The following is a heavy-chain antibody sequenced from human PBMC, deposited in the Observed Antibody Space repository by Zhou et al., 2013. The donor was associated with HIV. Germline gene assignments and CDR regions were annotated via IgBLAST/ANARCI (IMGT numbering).Heavy chain of an antibody. CDR2: ISVYNGNT. CDR1: GYSFTNFG. J-gene: IGHJ6*03. V-gene: IGHV1-18*01. D-gene: IGHD3-3*01. Sequence: QVQLVQSGAEVKKPGASVKVSCKASGYSFTNFGFIWVRQAPGQGLEWMGWISVYNGNTNYAQNLQARVTMTTDTSTSTAYMELSSLRSEDTAVYYCARSYFGVVIAGRYYYYYMDVWGTGTTVTVSS. CDR3: ARSYFGVVIAGRYYYYYMDV.